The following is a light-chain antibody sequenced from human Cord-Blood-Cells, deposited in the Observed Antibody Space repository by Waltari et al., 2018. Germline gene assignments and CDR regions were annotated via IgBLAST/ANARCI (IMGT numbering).Light chain of an antibody. Sequence: EKVMTPSPATPSVSSGEKGHLPCRASQRVSRNLAWYQQKPGQAPRLLIYGASTRATGIPARFSGSGSGTEFTLTISSLQSEDFAVYYCQQYNNWPPYTFGQGTKLEIK. V-gene: IGKV3-15*01. CDR2: GAS. CDR1: QRVSRN. CDR3: QQYNNWPPYT. J-gene: IGKJ2*01.